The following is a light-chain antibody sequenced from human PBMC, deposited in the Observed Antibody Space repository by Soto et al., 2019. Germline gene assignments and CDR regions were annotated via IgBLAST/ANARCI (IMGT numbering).Light chain of an antibody. CDR2: LNSDGSH. Sequence: QPVLTQSPSASASLGASVKLTCTLSSGHSSYAIAWHQQQPEKGPRYLMKLNSDGSHSKGDGIPDRFSGSSSGAERYLTSSGLQSEHEADYYCQTWGTGIWVFGGGTQLTLL. V-gene: IGLV4-69*01. J-gene: IGLJ3*02. CDR3: QTWGTGIWV. CDR1: SGHSSYA.